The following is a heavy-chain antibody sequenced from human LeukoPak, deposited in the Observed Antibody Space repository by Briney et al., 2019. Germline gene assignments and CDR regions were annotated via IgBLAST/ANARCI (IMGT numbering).Heavy chain of an antibody. CDR2: INSDGSST. CDR1: GFTLSNHW. J-gene: IGHJ6*02. CDR3: ARDLDGSVSRSYV. Sequence: PGGSLRLSCAASGFTLSNHWMTWVRQAPGKGLVWVSRINSDGSSTTYADSVKGRFTISRDSAKNTLYLQMNSLRAEDTAVYYCARDLDGSVSRSYVWGQGTTVTVSS. V-gene: IGHV3-74*01. D-gene: IGHD3-10*01.